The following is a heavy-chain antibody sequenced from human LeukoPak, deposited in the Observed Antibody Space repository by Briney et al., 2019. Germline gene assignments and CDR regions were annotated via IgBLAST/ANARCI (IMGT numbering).Heavy chain of an antibody. Sequence: GASVKVSCKASGYTFTSYGISWVRQAPGQGLEGMGWISAYNGNTNYAQKLQGRVTMTTDTSTSTAYMELRSLRSDDTAVYYCARVRELLAYCGGDCYFDYWGQGTLVTVSS. V-gene: IGHV1-18*01. CDR2: ISAYNGNT. D-gene: IGHD2-21*02. CDR3: ARVRELLAYCGGDCYFDY. CDR1: GYTFTSYG. J-gene: IGHJ4*02.